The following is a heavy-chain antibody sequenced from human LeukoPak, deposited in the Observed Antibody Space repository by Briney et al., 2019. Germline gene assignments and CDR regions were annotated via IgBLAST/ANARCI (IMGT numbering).Heavy chain of an antibody. J-gene: IGHJ4*02. D-gene: IGHD3-22*01. CDR2: INHSGST. CDR3: ARSHMIVGVTMVFDY. V-gene: IGHV4-34*01. Sequence: SETLSLTCAVYGGSFSGYYWSWIRQPPGKGLEWIGEINHSGSTNYNPSLKSRVTISVDTSKNQFSLKLSSVTAADTAVYYCARSHMIVGVTMVFDYWGQGTLVTVSP. CDR1: GGSFSGYY.